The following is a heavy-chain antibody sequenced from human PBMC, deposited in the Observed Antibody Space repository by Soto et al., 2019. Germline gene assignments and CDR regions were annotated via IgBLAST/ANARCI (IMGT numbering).Heavy chain of an antibody. V-gene: IGHV1-46*01. CDR1: GYSFFSYY. CDR3: ARGGATIFGVFDY. Sequence: GASVKVSCKASGYSFFSYYIHWVLQAPGQGLEWMGRFLPSGGNTEYAQRFRGRVSMTRDTSTTNTVSLELTSLTFDDTAVYYCARGGATIFGVFDYWGQGTLVTVSS. D-gene: IGHD3-3*02. J-gene: IGHJ4*02. CDR2: FLPSGGNT.